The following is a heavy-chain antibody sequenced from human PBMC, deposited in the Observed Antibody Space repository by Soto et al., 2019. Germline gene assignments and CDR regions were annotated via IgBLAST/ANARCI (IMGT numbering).Heavy chain of an antibody. CDR3: ARVTSMVRGVIDNWFDP. CDR1: GGTFSSYA. CDR2: VIPMYGPA. Sequence: QVPLVQSGAEVKKPGSSVTVSCKASGGTFSSYAIHWVRQAPGQGLEWMGGVIPMYGPAKYAQRFPGRVTITADESTTTVYMELTGLTSQDTAGYYCARVTSMVRGVIDNWFDPWGHGTLVTVSS. V-gene: IGHV1-69*01. J-gene: IGHJ5*02. D-gene: IGHD3-10*01.